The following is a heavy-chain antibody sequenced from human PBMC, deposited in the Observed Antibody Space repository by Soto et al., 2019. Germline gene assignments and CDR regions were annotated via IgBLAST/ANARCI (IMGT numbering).Heavy chain of an antibody. V-gene: IGHV3-48*03. CDR2: ISSSGSTA. D-gene: IGHD3-10*01. CDR1: GFTFSRFE. CDR3: TRAAWFPYLSFY. Sequence: VGSLRLSCAATGFTFSRFELHWVRQAPGKGLEWISYISSSGSTAYYASSVEGRFTISRDNANNSVYLQMDSLRAEDTALYYCTRAAWFPYLSFYWGQGALVTVSS. J-gene: IGHJ4*02.